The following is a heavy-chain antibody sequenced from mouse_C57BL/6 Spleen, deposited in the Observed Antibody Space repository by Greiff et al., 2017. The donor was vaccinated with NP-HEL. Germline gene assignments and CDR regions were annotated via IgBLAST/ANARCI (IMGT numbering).Heavy chain of an antibody. CDR1: GFTFSSYA. CDR3: TRDYYGAWNFDV. CDR2: ISSGGDYI. J-gene: IGHJ1*03. Sequence: EVKLVESGEGLVKPGGSLKLSCAASGFTFSSYAMSWVRQTPEKRLEWVAYISSGGDYIYYADTVKGRFTISRDNARNTLYLQMSSLKSEDTAMYYCTRDYYGAWNFDVWGTGTTVTVSS. V-gene: IGHV5-9-1*02. D-gene: IGHD1-1*01.